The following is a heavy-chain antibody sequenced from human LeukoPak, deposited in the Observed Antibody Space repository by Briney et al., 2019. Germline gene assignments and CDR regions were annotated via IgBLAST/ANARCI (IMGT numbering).Heavy chain of an antibody. CDR3: ARHVSGDPLKGGWFDP. CDR1: GYSFTSYW. CDR2: IYPGDSDT. D-gene: IGHD4-17*01. V-gene: IGHV5-51*01. Sequence: GEALKISCKGSGYSFTSYWIGWVRQMPGKGLEWMGSIYPGDSDTRYSPSFQGQVTLSADKSVSTAYLQWSSLKASNTAMYYCARHVSGDPLKGGWFDPWGQGTLVTVSS. J-gene: IGHJ5*02.